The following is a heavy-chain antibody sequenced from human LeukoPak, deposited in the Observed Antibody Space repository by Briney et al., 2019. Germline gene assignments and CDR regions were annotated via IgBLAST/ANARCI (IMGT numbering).Heavy chain of an antibody. J-gene: IGHJ3*02. Sequence: GGSLRLSCAASGFTFSSYAMSWVRQAPGKGLEWVSAISGSGGSTYYADSVKGRFTISRDNSKNTLYLQMNSLRAEDTAVYYCAKDPVVVVPAAIGAFDIWGQGTMVTVSS. D-gene: IGHD2-2*02. CDR2: ISGSGGST. CDR1: GFTFSSYA. V-gene: IGHV3-23*01. CDR3: AKDPVVVVPAAIGAFDI.